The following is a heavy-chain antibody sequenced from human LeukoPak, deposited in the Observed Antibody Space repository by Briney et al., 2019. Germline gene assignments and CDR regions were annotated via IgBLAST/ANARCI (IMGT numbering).Heavy chain of an antibody. CDR3: ARDLAGHYYGSGSSFDY. J-gene: IGHJ4*02. CDR1: GFTFSNYW. D-gene: IGHD3-10*01. V-gene: IGHV3-7*01. Sequence: QPGGSLRLSCAASGFTFSNYWMSWVRQAPGKGLEWVANIREDGSEKYYVDSVKGQFTISRDNAKNSLFLQMDSLRAEDTAVYYCARDLAGHYYGSGSSFDYWGQGTLVTVS. CDR2: IREDGSEK.